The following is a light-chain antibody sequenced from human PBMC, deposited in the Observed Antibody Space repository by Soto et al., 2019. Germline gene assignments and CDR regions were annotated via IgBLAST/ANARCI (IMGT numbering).Light chain of an antibody. CDR1: QSISTY. V-gene: IGKV1-39*01. Sequence: DIQMTQSPSSLSASVRDRVTISCRASQSISTYLNWYQQKPGKDPKLLIYAASSLQSGVTSRFSGSGSGTDFTLTISSLQPEDFATYYCQQSYSTPPTFGQGTRLEIK. CDR2: AAS. J-gene: IGKJ5*01. CDR3: QQSYSTPPT.